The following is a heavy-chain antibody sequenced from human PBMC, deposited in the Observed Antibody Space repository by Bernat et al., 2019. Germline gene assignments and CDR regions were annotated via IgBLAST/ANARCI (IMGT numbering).Heavy chain of an antibody. D-gene: IGHD3-10*01. Sequence: EVQLLESGGDLVQPGGSLRLSCAASGFTFTSYGMNWVRQAPGKGLEWVSGIRGFGTGTYYADSVKGRFSISRDKSKNTVSLQMNTLGVEDTAIYYCVKDMNFYASGSFDYWGQGTLVTVSS. CDR3: VKDMNFYASGSFDY. J-gene: IGHJ4*02. V-gene: IGHV3-23*01. CDR1: GFTFTSYG. CDR2: IRGFGTGT.